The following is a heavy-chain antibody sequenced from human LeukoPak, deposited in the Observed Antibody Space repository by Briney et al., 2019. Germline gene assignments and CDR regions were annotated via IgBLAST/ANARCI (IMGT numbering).Heavy chain of an antibody. CDR3: ARAGYGDFDY. J-gene: IGHJ4*02. Sequence: KTSETLSLTCTVSSGSISSYYWSWIRQPPGKGLEWIGYIYYSGSTNYNPSLKSRVTISVDTSKNQFSLKLSSVTAADTAVYYCARAGYGDFDYWGQGTLVTVSS. V-gene: IGHV4-59*01. D-gene: IGHD4-17*01. CDR2: IYYSGST. CDR1: SGSISSYY.